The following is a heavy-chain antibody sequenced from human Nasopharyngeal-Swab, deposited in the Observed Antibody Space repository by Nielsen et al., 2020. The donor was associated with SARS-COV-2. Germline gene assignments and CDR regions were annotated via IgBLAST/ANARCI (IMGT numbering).Heavy chain of an antibody. J-gene: IGHJ6*02. CDR3: ARGRGALNV. Sequence: SETLSLTCAISGDSVSRNNAAWNWIRQSPSRSLEWLGRTYYRSQWYSDYAVSVKSRITINPDTAKNQFSLQLNSVTPEDTAVYYCARGRGALNVWGQGTTVTVSS. CDR2: TYYRSQWYS. V-gene: IGHV6-1*01. D-gene: IGHD3-10*01. CDR1: GDSVSRNNAA.